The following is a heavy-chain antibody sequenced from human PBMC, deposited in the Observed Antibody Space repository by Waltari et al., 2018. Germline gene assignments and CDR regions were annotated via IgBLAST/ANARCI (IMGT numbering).Heavy chain of an antibody. D-gene: IGHD4-17*01. J-gene: IGHJ5*02. CDR2: IYSGGST. CDR3: ARGDYGGEFDP. V-gene: IGHV3-53*02. CDR1: GFTVSRNY. Sequence: EVQLVETGGGLIQPGGYLRLPCAASGFTVSRNYMSWVRQAPGKGLEWVSVIYSGGSTYYADSVKGRFTISRDNSKNTLYLQMNSLRAEDTAVYYCARGDYGGEFDPWGQGTLVTVSS.